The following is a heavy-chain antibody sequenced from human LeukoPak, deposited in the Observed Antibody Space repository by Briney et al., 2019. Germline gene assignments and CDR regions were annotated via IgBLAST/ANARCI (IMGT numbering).Heavy chain of an antibody. Sequence: GGSLRLSCAASGFTFSSYAMHWVRQAPGKGLEWVAVISYDGSNKYYADSVKGRFTISRENSKNTLYLQMNSLRAEDTAVYYCARVGYDTPYDYWGQGTLVTVSS. D-gene: IGHD3-3*01. CDR1: GFTFSSYA. CDR2: ISYDGSNK. J-gene: IGHJ4*02. V-gene: IGHV3-30*01. CDR3: ARVGYDTPYDY.